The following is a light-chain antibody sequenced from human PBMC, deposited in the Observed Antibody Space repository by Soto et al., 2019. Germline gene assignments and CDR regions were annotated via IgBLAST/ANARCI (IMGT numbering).Light chain of an antibody. CDR1: GSNVGSHP. V-gene: IGLV1-44*01. J-gene: IGLJ1*01. Sequence: QSVLTQPPSASVIPGQRVTISCSGSGSNVGSHPVNWYQQLPGTGPNLLLYGDNQRPSGGPYRFSASKSGTSASLAISGLRSEDDAIYYCAAWDYSLIGLHVFGVGNKV. CDR2: GDN. CDR3: AAWDYSLIGLHV.